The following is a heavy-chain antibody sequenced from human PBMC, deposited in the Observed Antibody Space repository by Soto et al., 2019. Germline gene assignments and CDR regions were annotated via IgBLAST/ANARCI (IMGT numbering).Heavy chain of an antibody. V-gene: IGHV3-21*01. J-gene: IGHJ4*02. CDR1: GFTFSSYS. CDR3: ASQYCSGGSGYNYFDY. CDR2: ISSSSSYI. D-gene: IGHD2-15*01. Sequence: EVQLVESGGGLVKPGGSLRLSCAASGFTFSSYSMNWVRQAPGKGLEWVSSISSSSSYIYYADSVKGRFTISRDNAKHSLYLQMNSLRAEDTAVYYCASQYCSGGSGYNYFDYWGQGTLVTVSS.